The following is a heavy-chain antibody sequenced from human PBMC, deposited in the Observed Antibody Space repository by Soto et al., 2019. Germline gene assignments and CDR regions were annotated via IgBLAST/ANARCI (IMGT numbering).Heavy chain of an antibody. Sequence: QVQLVESGGGVVQPGRSLRLSCAASGFTISNYIMHWVRQAPGKGLEWVAMILHDGNNKYYADSVKGRFTISRDNSKXXXXXXXXXXXXXXXXXXXXXXXXXXXXXXXLGYWGQGTLVTVSS. V-gene: IGHV3-30-3*01. CDR3: XXXXXXXXXXXLGY. CDR2: ILHDGNNK. J-gene: IGHJ4*02. CDR1: GFTISNYI.